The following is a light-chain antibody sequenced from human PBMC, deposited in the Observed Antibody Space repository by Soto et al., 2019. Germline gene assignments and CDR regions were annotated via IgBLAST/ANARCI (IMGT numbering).Light chain of an antibody. CDR1: QSVSTT. J-gene: IGKJ4*01. V-gene: IGKV3-15*01. Sequence: EIVMTQSPATLSVSPGERATLSCRASQSVSTTLAWYQQKPGQAPKVIIYAASTRATGIPARFSGSGSGTEFTLTISTLHSEDFAVYYCQQYDMTSGFGGGTKVEIK. CDR2: AAS. CDR3: QQYDMTSG.